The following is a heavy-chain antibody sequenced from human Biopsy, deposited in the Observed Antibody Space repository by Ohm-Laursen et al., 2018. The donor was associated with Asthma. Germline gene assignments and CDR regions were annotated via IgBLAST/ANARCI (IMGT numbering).Heavy chain of an antibody. Sequence: SLRLSCAASGFVLSQCGMHWVRQGPGKGLEWVALVSSDGHNKYYEDSVKGRFTISRDNSRNRLYLQINSLTVEDSAVYFCARQSGQEYGDSSAFDIWGQGTRVAVSS. CDR3: ARQSGQEYGDSSAFDI. CDR1: GFVLSQCG. V-gene: IGHV3-30*03. D-gene: IGHD3-22*01. CDR2: VSSDGHNK. J-gene: IGHJ3*02.